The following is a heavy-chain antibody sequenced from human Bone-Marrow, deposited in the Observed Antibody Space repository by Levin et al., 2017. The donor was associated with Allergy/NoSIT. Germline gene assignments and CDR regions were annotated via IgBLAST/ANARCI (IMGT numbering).Heavy chain of an antibody. CDR1: GDSISRSY. J-gene: IGHJ6*02. V-gene: IGHV4-59*01. CDR2: IYYSGST. CDR3: ARDAQTSPTRNYGMDV. Sequence: SQTLSLTCTVSGDSISRSYWSWLRQPPGKGLEWIGYIYYSGSTNYNPSLKSRVTISVDTSKNQFSLDLNFVTAADTAVYYCARDAQTSPTRNYGMDVWGQGTTVTVSS.